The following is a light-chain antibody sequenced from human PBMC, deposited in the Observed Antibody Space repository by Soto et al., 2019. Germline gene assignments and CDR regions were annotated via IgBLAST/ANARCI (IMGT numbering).Light chain of an antibody. V-gene: IGKV3-20*01. J-gene: IGKJ2*01. CDR3: QQYGSSSYT. CDR2: GAS. Sequence: EIVLTQSPGTLSLSPGERATLSCRASQSVTSSYLAWYQQKPGQAPTLLIYGASSRATGIPDRFSGSGSGTDCTLTISRLEPEDFAVYYWQQYGSSSYTFGQGTKLQIK. CDR1: QSVTSSY.